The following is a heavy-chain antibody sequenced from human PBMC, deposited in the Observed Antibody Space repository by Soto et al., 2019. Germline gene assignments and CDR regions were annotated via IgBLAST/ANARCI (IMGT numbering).Heavy chain of an antibody. CDR3: TEDSGDINWFDP. V-gene: IGHV3-73*01. Sequence: PGGSLRLSCAASGATFTDSAVHWVRQASGKGLEWVGRIKNKNKNYATAYAASVKGRFTISRDDSKNTAYLQMSSLKTEDTAMYYCTEDSGDINWFDPWGQGTLVTVSS. D-gene: IGHD4-17*01. CDR2: IKNKNKNYAT. J-gene: IGHJ5*02. CDR1: GATFTDSA.